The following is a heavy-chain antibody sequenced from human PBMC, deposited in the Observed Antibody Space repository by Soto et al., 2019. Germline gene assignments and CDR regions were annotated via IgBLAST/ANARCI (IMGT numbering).Heavy chain of an antibody. D-gene: IGHD3-22*01. CDR2: IYYSGST. V-gene: IGHV4-39*01. Sequence: PSETLSLTSTVSVGSISSSSYYWGWIRQPPGKGLEWIGSIYYSGSTYYNPSLKSRVTISVDTSKNQFSLKLSSVTAADTAVYYCARRKSGYYYYYYGMDVWGQGTTVTVSS. J-gene: IGHJ6*02. CDR3: ARRKSGYYYYYYGMDV. CDR1: VGSISSSSYY.